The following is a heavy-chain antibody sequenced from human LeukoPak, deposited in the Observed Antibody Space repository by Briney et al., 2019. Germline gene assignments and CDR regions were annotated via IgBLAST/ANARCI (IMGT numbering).Heavy chain of an antibody. V-gene: IGHV4-59*12. CDR3: ARDIRYSYGSGWFDP. Sequence: SETLSLTCTVSGGSISSYYWSWIRQPPGKGLEWIGYIYYSGSTNYNPSLKSRVTISVDTSKNQFSLKLSSVTAADTAVYYCARDIRYSYGSGWFDPWGQGTLVTVSS. CDR2: IYYSGST. D-gene: IGHD5-18*01. CDR1: GGSISSYY. J-gene: IGHJ5*02.